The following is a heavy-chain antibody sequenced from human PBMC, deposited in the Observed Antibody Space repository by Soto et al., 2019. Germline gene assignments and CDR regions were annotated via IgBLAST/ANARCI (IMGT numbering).Heavy chain of an antibody. J-gene: IGHJ6*02. Sequence: ASVKVSCKASGYTFTSYGISWVRQAPGQGLEWMGWISAYNGNTNYAQKLQGRVTMTTDTSTSTAYMELRSLRSDDTAVYYCARNGHFVPQYSSSRERNYYYYYGMDVWGQGTTVTVSS. V-gene: IGHV1-18*01. D-gene: IGHD6-13*01. CDR1: GYTFTSYG. CDR2: ISAYNGNT. CDR3: ARNGHFVPQYSSSRERNYYYYYGMDV.